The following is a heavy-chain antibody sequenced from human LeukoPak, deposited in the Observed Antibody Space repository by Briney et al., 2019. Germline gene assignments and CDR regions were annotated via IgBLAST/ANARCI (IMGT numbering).Heavy chain of an antibody. CDR3: ARLRLRYDSNGYSTSYEAVDI. J-gene: IGHJ3*02. CDR1: GGSIRTYY. CDR2: ISYSGST. D-gene: IGHD3-22*01. Sequence: SETLSLTCTVSGGSIRTYYWSWIRQPPGKGREGIGYISYSGSTDYNPSLKSRVTMSVDTSINQFSLKLSSVTAADTAVYYCARLRLRYDSNGYSTSYEAVDIWGQGTVVTVSS. V-gene: IGHV4-59*08.